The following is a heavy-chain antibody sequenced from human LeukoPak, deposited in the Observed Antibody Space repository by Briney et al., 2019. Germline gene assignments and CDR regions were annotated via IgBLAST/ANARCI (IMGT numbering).Heavy chain of an antibody. V-gene: IGHV3-7*03. CDR3: AKDSVSDCYDSSGYYPSFDY. Sequence: GGSLRLSCAASGFTFSSYWMSWVRQAPGKGLEWVANIKQDGSEKYYVDSVKGRFTISRDNAKNSLYLQMNSLRAEDTALYYCAKDSVSDCYDSSGYYPSFDYWGQGTLVTISS. CDR1: GFTFSSYW. D-gene: IGHD3-22*01. J-gene: IGHJ4*02. CDR2: IKQDGSEK.